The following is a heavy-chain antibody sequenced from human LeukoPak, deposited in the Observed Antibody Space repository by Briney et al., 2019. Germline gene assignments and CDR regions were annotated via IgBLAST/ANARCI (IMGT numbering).Heavy chain of an antibody. Sequence: SQTLSLTCTVSGGSISSGDYYWSWIRQPPGKGLEWIGYIYYSGSTYYNPSLKSRVTISVDTSKNQFSLKLSSVTAADTAVYYCAREGRHYDSSGYYRWGQGTLVTVSS. V-gene: IGHV4-30-4*01. CDR1: GGSISSGDYY. CDR2: IYYSGST. J-gene: IGHJ5*02. CDR3: AREGRHYDSSGYYR. D-gene: IGHD3-22*01.